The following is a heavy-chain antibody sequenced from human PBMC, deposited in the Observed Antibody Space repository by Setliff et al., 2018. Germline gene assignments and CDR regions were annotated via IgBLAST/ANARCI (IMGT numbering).Heavy chain of an antibody. Sequence: SETLSLTCSVSGGSISSGGFYWSWIRQSAGRGLEWIGHFHTGGATDYNLSLKSRVTISLDSSKNQFSLRLSSATAADAAVYFCARESATIGEFPLYYFDKWGQGIPVTVSS. CDR1: GGSISSGGFY. CDR2: FHTGGAT. J-gene: IGHJ4*02. D-gene: IGHD3-10*01. CDR3: ARESATIGEFPLYYFDK. V-gene: IGHV4-61*09.